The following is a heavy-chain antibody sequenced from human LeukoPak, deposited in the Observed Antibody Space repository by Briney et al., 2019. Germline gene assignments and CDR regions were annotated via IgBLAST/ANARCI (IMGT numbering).Heavy chain of an antibody. CDR1: GFTFSSYA. J-gene: IGHJ5*02. D-gene: IGHD2-15*01. CDR2: ISYDGSNK. CDR3: ARGGVVVVAATPDWFDP. V-gene: IGHV3-30-3*01. Sequence: GRSLRLSCAASGFTFSSYAMHWVRQAPGKGLEWVAVISYDGSNKYYADSVKGRFTISRDNSKDTLYLQMNCLRAEDTAVYYCARGGVVVVAATPDWFDPWGQGTLVTVSS.